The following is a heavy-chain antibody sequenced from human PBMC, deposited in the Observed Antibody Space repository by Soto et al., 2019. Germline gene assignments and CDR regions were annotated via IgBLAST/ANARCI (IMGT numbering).Heavy chain of an antibody. D-gene: IGHD3-10*01. V-gene: IGHV3-53*01. CDR2: IYSSGNI. CDR3: ARDSGMIRGNYGMDV. J-gene: IGHJ6*02. Sequence: EVQLVESGGGLIQPGGSLGLSCAASGFIVRSNYMTWVRQAPGKGLEWVSVIYSSGNIYYPDSVKGRFTTSRDNSQNTFFLQMNSLRAEDTAVYYCARDSGMIRGNYGMDVWGQGTTVIVSS. CDR1: GFIVRSNY.